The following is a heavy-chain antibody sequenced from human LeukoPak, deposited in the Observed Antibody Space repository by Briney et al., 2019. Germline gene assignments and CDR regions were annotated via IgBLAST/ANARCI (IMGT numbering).Heavy chain of an antibody. CDR1: AFTFSSYA. Sequence: PGGSLRLSCPASAFTFSSYATSWVRQAPGKGLEWVALINDSGGNTYYADSVKGRFTISRDNSKNTLFLQMSSLRAEDTAVYYCAKTSAGIRGGYFDYWGQGTLVTVSS. D-gene: IGHD3-10*01. CDR3: AKTSAGIRGGYFDY. CDR2: INDSGGNT. J-gene: IGHJ4*02. V-gene: IGHV3-23*01.